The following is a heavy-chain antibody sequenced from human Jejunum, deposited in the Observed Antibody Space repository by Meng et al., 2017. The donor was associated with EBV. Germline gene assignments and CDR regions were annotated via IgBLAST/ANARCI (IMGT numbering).Heavy chain of an antibody. D-gene: IGHD4-11*01. CDR2: MHPGGST. Sequence: QVHLAGPDPAPRYPSGTLSLTCSVSCASTRIIHWGRWALQPPGKGLEGIGEMHPGGSTNYNPSLKSRVTISVDNSKNQFSLKLTSVTAADTAVYYCAKSNDYSLNSWGQGTLVTVSS. V-gene: IGHV4-4*02. J-gene: IGHJ4*02. CDR1: CASTRIIHW. CDR3: AKSNDYSLNS.